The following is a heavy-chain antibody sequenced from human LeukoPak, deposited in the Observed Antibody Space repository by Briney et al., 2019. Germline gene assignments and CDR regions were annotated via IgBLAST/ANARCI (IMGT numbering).Heavy chain of an antibody. Sequence: ASVKVSCKASGYTFTGYYIHWVRQAPGQGLEWMGIINPSGGGTNYAQKFQARVTMTRDTSTSTVYMELSSLRSEDTAVYYCARDLGAQTMVFFDPWGQGTLVTVSS. J-gene: IGHJ5*02. CDR2: INPSGGGT. CDR1: GYTFTGYY. D-gene: IGHD4/OR15-4a*01. V-gene: IGHV1-46*01. CDR3: ARDLGAQTMVFFDP.